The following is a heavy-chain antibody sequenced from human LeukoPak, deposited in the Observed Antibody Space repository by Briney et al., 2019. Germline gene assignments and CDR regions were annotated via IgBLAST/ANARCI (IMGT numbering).Heavy chain of an antibody. CDR3: ARIRATRDTAMVMPFFDY. V-gene: IGHV1-18*01. CDR1: GGTFSSYA. J-gene: IGHJ4*02. D-gene: IGHD5-18*01. CDR2: ISAYNGNT. Sequence: ASVKVSCKASGGTFSSYAISWVRQAPGQGLEWMGWISAYNGNTNYAQKLQGRVTMTTDTSTSTAYMELRSLRSDDTAVYYCARIRATRDTAMVMPFFDYWGQGTLVTVSS.